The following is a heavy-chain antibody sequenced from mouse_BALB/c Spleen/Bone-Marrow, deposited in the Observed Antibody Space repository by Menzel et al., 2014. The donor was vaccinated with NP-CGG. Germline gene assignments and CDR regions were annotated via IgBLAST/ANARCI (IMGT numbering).Heavy chain of an antibody. Sequence: EVKVVESGGGLVQPGGSLRLSCATSGFTFTDYYMSWVRQPPGKALEWLGFIRNKANGYTTEYSASVKGRLTISRDNSQSILYLQMNTLRAEDSATYYCARDDYARAYWGQGTLVTVSA. CDR2: IRNKANGYTT. J-gene: IGHJ3*01. V-gene: IGHV7-3*02. CDR3: ARDDYARAY. CDR1: GFTFTDYY. D-gene: IGHD1-1*02.